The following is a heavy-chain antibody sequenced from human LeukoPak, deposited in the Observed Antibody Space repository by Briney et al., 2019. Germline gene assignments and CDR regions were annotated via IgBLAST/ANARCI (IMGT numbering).Heavy chain of an antibody. V-gene: IGHV3-21*01. CDR2: ISSSSSYI. Sequence: PGGSLRLSCAASGFTFSSYSMNWVRQAPGKGLEWVSSISSSSSYIYYADSVKGRFTISRDNAKNSLYLQMNSLRAEDTAVYYCARGAKYYYDSSGYYLYYFDYRGQGTLVTVSS. CDR1: GFTFSSYS. D-gene: IGHD3-22*01. J-gene: IGHJ4*02. CDR3: ARGAKYYYDSSGYYLYYFDY.